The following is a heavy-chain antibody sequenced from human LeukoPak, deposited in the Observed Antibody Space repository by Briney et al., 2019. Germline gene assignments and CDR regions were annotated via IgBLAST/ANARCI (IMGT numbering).Heavy chain of an antibody. J-gene: IGHJ3*02. Sequence: SVKVSCKASGFTFTSSAVQWVRQARGQRVEWIGWIVVCSGDTNSAQKFQERVTITRDMSTRTAYMELSSLRSEDTAMYYCGADSMPRGVFSYAFDIWGQGTMVTVSS. CDR2: IVVCSGDT. D-gene: IGHD3-10*01. CDR1: GFTFTSSA. CDR3: GADSMPRGVFSYAFDI. V-gene: IGHV1-58*01.